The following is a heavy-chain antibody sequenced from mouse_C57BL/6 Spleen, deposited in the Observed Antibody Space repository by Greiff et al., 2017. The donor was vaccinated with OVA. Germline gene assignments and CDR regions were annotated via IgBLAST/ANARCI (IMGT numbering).Heavy chain of an antibody. CDR1: GYAFSSSW. V-gene: IGHV1-82*01. J-gene: IGHJ2*01. Sequence: VQLQQSGPELVKPGASVKISCKASGYAFSSSWMHWVKQRPGKGLEWIGRIYPGDGDTNYNGKFKGKATLTADKSSSTAYMQLSSLTSEDSAVYFCARSGDYYGSSYVDYWGQGTTLTVSS. CDR3: ARSGDYYGSSYVDY. D-gene: IGHD1-1*01. CDR2: IYPGDGDT.